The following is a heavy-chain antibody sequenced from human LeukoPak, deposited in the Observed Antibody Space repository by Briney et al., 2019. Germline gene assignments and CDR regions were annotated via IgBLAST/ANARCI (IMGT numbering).Heavy chain of an antibody. CDR2: IHHSGST. V-gene: IGHV4-34*01. J-gene: IGHJ5*02. Sequence: SETLSLTCAVNGGSFGSYYWSWIRQPPGKGLEWIAEIHHSGSTNYNPSLKSRVTISVDTSKNQFSLKLSSVTAADTAVYYCARLTGYSSESWFDPWGQGTLVTVSS. CDR1: GGSFGSYY. CDR3: ARLTGYSSESWFDP. D-gene: IGHD3-9*01.